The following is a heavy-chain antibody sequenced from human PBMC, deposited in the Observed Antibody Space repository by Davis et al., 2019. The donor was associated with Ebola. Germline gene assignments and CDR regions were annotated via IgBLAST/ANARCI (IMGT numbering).Heavy chain of an antibody. J-gene: IGHJ6*03. D-gene: IGHD3-3*01. CDR1: GGSVSSGSYY. CDR3: ARTSDFWAYYYMDV. V-gene: IGHV4-61*01. Sequence: MPSETLSLTCTVSGGSVSSGSYYWSWIRQPPGTGLEWIGYIYYIGSTNYNPSLKSRVTISIDTSKNQFSLKLSSVTAADTAVYYCARTSDFWAYYYMDVWGKGTTVTVSS. CDR2: IYYIGST.